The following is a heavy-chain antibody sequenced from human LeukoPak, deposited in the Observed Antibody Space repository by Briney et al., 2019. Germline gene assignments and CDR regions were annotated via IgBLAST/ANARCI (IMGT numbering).Heavy chain of an antibody. J-gene: IGHJ4*02. Sequence: SGGSLRLSCAASGFTFSSYAMHWVRQAPGKGLEWVAVISYDGSNKYYADSVKGRFTNSRDNSKNTLYLQMNSLRAEDTAVYYCARDRYFDYWGQGTLVIVSS. CDR2: ISYDGSNK. CDR1: GFTFSSYA. V-gene: IGHV3-30-3*01. CDR3: ARDRYFDY.